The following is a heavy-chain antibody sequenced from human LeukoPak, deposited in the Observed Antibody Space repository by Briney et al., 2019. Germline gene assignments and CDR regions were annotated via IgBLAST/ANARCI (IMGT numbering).Heavy chain of an antibody. CDR1: GYTFSIYS. V-gene: IGHV1-18*01. J-gene: IGHJ4*02. D-gene: IGHD5-18*01. CDR2: ISAYNGNT. Sequence: GASVKVSCKASGYTFSIYSIAWVRQAPGQGLEWMGWISAYNGNTNYAQKFQGRVTMTTDTSTSTAYMELRSLRSEDTAVYYCARAGYSYGYLGYFDYWGQGTLVTVSS. CDR3: ARAGYSYGYLGYFDY.